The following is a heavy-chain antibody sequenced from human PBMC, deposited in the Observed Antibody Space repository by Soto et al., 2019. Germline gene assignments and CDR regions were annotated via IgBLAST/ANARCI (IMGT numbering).Heavy chain of an antibody. V-gene: IGHV4-31*03. J-gene: IGHJ5*02. Sequence: SETPSLTCTVSGGSISSGGYYWSWIRQHPGKGLEWIGYIYYSGSTYYNPSLKSRVTISVDTSKNQFSLKLSSVTAADTAVYYCARDYDILTGYLDPWGQGTLVTVSS. D-gene: IGHD3-9*01. CDR1: GGSISSGGYY. CDR2: IYYSGST. CDR3: ARDYDILTGYLDP.